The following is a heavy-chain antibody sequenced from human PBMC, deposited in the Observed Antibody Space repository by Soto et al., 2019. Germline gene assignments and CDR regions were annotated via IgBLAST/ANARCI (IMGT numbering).Heavy chain of an antibody. CDR1: GLTISGKKY. D-gene: IGHD1-1*01. CDR3: ATWHEREHAFDV. CDR2: LYDVDGS. V-gene: IGHV3-53*01. J-gene: IGHJ3*01. Sequence: DVQLAESGGGLIQPGESLRLSCAAFGLTISGKKYVAWVRQAPGKGLEWVSALYDVDGSFYADSVTGRFTTSSDSSKTTVYLQMNDLRPDDTAVYYCATWHEREHAFDVWGQGTTVTISS.